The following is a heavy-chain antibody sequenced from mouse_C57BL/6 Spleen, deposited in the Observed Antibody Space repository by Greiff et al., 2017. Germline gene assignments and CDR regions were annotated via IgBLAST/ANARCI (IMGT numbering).Heavy chain of an antibody. CDR1: GYTFTDYN. D-gene: IGHD1-1*01. CDR3: ARGDYYGSSPFDY. V-gene: IGHV1-18*01. Sequence: VQLKESGPELVKPGASVKIPCKASGYTFTDYNMDWVKQSHGKSLEWIGDINPNNGGTIYNQKFKGKATLTVDKSSSTAYMELRSLTSEDTAVYYCARGDYYGSSPFDYWGKGTTLTVSS. CDR2: INPNNGGT. J-gene: IGHJ2*01.